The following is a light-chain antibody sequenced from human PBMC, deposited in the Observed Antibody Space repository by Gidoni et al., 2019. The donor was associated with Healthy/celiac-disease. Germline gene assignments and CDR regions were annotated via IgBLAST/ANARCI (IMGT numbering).Light chain of an antibody. CDR1: PRLSSW. CDR3: QQYDSYGWT. V-gene: IGKV1-5*03. CDR2: KAS. J-gene: IGKJ1*01. Sequence: DTQLTQSPSTLSASVGDSVTITCGASPRLSSWLAWYQQKPGKAPKPLIYKASSLESGVPSRFSGSGSGTECTLTSSSLQPGDFATCYWQQYDSYGWTFGEGTKVEIK.